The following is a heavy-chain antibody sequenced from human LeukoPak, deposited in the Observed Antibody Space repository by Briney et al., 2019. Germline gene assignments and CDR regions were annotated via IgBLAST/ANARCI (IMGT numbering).Heavy chain of an antibody. CDR2: LSNEDNA. CDR1: GLTLSNYI. Sequence: GGSLRLSCAASGLTLSNYIMSWVRQAPGKGLEWVSVLSNEDNAYYADSVKGRFTVSRDNFKNTLYLQMNSLRAEDTAVYYCAKPRRDWYVFDSWGQGSQVSVSS. V-gene: IGHV3-23*01. J-gene: IGHJ4*02. D-gene: IGHD3/OR15-3a*01. CDR3: AKPRRDWYVFDS.